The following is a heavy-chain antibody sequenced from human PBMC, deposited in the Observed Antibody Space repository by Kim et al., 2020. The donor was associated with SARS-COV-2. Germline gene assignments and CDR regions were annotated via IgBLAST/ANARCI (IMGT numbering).Heavy chain of an antibody. V-gene: IGHV6-1*01. Sequence: YAEPLKSRKTIDAETSKNQFSLQLNSVRPEETAVYYCARDTPGQKAYDIWGQGTMVTVSS. J-gene: IGHJ3*02. CDR3: ARDTPGQKAYDI.